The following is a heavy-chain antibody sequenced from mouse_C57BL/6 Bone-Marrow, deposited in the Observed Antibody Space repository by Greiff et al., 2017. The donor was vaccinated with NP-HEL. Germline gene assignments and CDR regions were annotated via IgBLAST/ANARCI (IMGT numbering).Heavy chain of an antibody. CDR2: IDPENGDT. J-gene: IGHJ4*01. Sequence: EVQLQQSGAELVRPGASVKLSCTASGFNIKDDYMHWVKQRPEQGLEWIGWIDPENGDTEYASKFQGKATITADTSSNTAYLQLSSLTSEDTAVYYCTLPYYDPYYYAMDYWGQGTSVTVSS. CDR1: GFNIKDDY. CDR3: TLPYYDPYYYAMDY. D-gene: IGHD2-4*01. V-gene: IGHV14-4*01.